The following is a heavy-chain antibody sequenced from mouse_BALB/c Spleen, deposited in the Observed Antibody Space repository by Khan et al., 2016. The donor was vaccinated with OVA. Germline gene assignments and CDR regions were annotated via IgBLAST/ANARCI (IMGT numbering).Heavy chain of an antibody. CDR3: ARSVTITTVVATDCDY. D-gene: IGHD1-1*01. Sequence: EVQLQESGPGLVKPFQSLSLTCTVTGYSITSDYAWNWIRQFPGNKLEWMGYISYSGRTSYNPSLKSRISITRDTSKNQFFLQLNSVTTEHKATYYCARSVTITTVVATDCDYWGQGTTLTVSS. V-gene: IGHV3-2*02. CDR2: ISYSGRT. CDR1: GYSITSDYA. J-gene: IGHJ2*01.